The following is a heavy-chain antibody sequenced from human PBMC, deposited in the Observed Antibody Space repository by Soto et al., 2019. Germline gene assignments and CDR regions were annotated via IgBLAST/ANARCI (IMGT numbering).Heavy chain of an antibody. Sequence: GGSLRLSCAASGFTFSSYSMNWVRRAPGRGREWVSSISSSSSYIYYADSVKGRFTISRDNAKNSLYLQMNSLRAEDTAVYYCARLQYYYDSSGDYYVYYFDYWGQGTLVTVSS. CDR2: ISSSSSYI. CDR3: ARLQYYYDSSGDYYVYYFDY. V-gene: IGHV3-21*01. D-gene: IGHD3-22*01. CDR1: GFTFSSYS. J-gene: IGHJ4*02.